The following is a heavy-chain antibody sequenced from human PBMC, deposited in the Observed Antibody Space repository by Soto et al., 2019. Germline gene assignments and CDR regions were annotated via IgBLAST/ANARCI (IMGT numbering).Heavy chain of an antibody. Sequence: QLQLQESGSGLVKPSQTLSLTCAVSGGYISSGGYSWSWIRQPPGKGMEWIGYIYHRGSIYYNPCSNSRVTISEVRSNTQFSLKLSSVNAAETAVDYCARVPSPWCQGTLVTVSS. CDR1: GGYISSGGYS. V-gene: IGHV4-30-2*01. CDR3: ARVPSP. J-gene: IGHJ5*02. CDR2: IYHRGSI.